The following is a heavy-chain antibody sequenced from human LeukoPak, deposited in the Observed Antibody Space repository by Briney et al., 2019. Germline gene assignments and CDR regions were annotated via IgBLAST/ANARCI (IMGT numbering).Heavy chain of an antibody. CDR2: IYTSGST. CDR3: ARDRYYYDSSGYYYFDY. Sequence: SETLPLTCTVTRGSISSYYWSWIRHPAGKGLEWIGRIYTSGSTNYNPSLKSRVTMSVDTSKNQFSLKLSSVTAADTAVYYCARDRYYYDSSGYYYFDYWGQGTLVTVSS. V-gene: IGHV4-4*07. D-gene: IGHD3-22*01. CDR1: RGSISSYY. J-gene: IGHJ4*02.